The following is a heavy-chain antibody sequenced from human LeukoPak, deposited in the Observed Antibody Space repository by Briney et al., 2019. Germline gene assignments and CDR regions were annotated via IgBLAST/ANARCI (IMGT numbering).Heavy chain of an antibody. Sequence: SETLSLTCAVYGGSFSGYYWSWIRQPPGKVLEWIGEINHSGSTNYNPSLKSRVTISVDTSKNQFSLKLSSVTAADTAVYYCARVNQEEWLRLFDYWGQGTLVTVSS. J-gene: IGHJ4*02. CDR2: INHSGST. V-gene: IGHV4-34*01. CDR3: ARVNQEEWLRLFDY. CDR1: GGSFSGYY. D-gene: IGHD5-12*01.